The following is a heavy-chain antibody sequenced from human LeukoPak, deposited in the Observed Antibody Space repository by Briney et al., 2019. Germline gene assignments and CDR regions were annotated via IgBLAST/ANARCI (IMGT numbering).Heavy chain of an antibody. CDR2: VSNSGGSR. V-gene: IGHV3-23*01. J-gene: IGHJ4*02. Sequence: PGGSLRLSCAASGFTFSDFAMAWVRQAPGKGLEWVSTVSNSGGSRYHADSVKGRFTISRDNSKNTLYLQMNSLRAEDTAVYYCVKDREYGQLVPDYWGQGTLVTVSS. CDR1: GFTFSDFA. CDR3: VKDREYGQLVPDY. D-gene: IGHD6-6*01.